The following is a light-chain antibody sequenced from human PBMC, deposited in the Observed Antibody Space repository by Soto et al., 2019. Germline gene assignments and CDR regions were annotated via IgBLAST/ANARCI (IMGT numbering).Light chain of an antibody. CDR2: LAS. J-gene: IGKJ1*01. V-gene: IGKV3-11*01. CDR3: HQRQSRPRT. Sequence: EIVLTQSPATLSSFPGDRVTLSCRASQAVNTRLAWYQHKPGQAPRLLIYLASNRATGVPARFSGSGSGTDFTLTISDVEPEDFSVYYCHQRQSRPRTFGQGT. CDR1: QAVNTR.